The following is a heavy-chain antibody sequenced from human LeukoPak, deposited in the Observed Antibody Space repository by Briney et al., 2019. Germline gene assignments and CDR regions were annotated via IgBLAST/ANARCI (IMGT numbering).Heavy chain of an antibody. CDR2: IYYSGST. Sequence: SETLSLTCTVSGGSISSYYWSWIRQPPGKGLEWIGYIYYSGSTNYNPSLKSRVTISVDTSKNQFSLKLSSVTAADTAVYYCASSPPTLTGLKGQFDYWGQGTLVTVSS. J-gene: IGHJ4*02. CDR3: ASSPPTLTGLKGQFDY. V-gene: IGHV4-59*01. D-gene: IGHD3-9*01. CDR1: GGSISSYY.